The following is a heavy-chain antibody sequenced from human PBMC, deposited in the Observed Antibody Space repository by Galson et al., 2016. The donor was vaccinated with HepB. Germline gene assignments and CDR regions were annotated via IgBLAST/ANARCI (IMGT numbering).Heavy chain of an antibody. J-gene: IGHJ6*02. D-gene: IGHD2-21*01. CDR1: GFTFSYYA. CDR3: ARSVWRWRGMDV. CDR2: ISYDGSNK. V-gene: IGHV3-30*04. Sequence: SLRLSCAVSGFTFSYYAIHWVRQAPGKGLEWVAVISYDGSNKYYADSVKGRFTISRDNSKNMLYLQMNSLRAEDTAVYYCARSVWRWRGMDVWGQGTTVTVSS.